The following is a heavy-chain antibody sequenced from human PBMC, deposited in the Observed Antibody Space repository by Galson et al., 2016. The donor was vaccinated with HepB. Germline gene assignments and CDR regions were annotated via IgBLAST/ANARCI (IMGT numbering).Heavy chain of an antibody. CDR1: GYTFTNYG. D-gene: IGHD3-10*01. CDR3: AGVLWFGESLAWLDP. J-gene: IGHJ5*02. V-gene: IGHV1-18*01. CDR2: ISAYNGNT. Sequence: SVKVSCKASGYTFTNYGISWVRQAPGQGLEWMGWISAYNGNTNYAQKLQGRVTMTTDTSTSTVYMELRSLRSDDTAVYYCAGVLWFGESLAWLDPWGQGTLVTVSS.